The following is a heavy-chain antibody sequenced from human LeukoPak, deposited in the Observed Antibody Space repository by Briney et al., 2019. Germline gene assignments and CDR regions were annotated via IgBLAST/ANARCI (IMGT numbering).Heavy chain of an antibody. CDR2: IIPIFGAT. D-gene: IGHD3-10*01. Sequence: SVKVSCKASGGTFSSHAVSWVRQAPGQGLEWMGEIIPIFGATNYAQSFQGRVTITADESTSTAYMDLSSLRSEDTAVYYCARGFYGSGSQVRDYFYYMDVWGKGTTVTVSS. CDR3: ARGFYGSGSQVRDYFYYMDV. V-gene: IGHV1-69*13. J-gene: IGHJ6*03. CDR1: GGTFSSHA.